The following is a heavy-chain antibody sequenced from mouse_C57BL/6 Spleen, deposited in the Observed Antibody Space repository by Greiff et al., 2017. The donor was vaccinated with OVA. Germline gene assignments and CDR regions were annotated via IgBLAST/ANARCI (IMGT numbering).Heavy chain of an antibody. J-gene: IGHJ2*01. CDR2: IYPRSGNT. CDR3: ARGGTTVVKDY. Sequence: QVQLKQSGAELARPGASVKLSCKASGYTFTSYGISWVKQRTGQGLEWIGEIYPRSGNTYYNEKFKGKATLTADKSSSTAYMELRSLTSEDSAVYFCARGGTTVVKDYWGQGTTLTVSS. V-gene: IGHV1-81*01. D-gene: IGHD1-1*01. CDR1: GYTFTSYG.